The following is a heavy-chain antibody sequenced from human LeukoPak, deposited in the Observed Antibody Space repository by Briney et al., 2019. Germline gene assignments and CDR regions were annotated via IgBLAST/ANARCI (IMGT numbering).Heavy chain of an antibody. Sequence: ASVTVSCTASGYTFTSYYMHWVRQAPGQGLEWMGIINPSGGRTTYAQKFQGRVTMTRDTSTSTVYMELSSLRSEDTAVFYCARADRYYFDYWGQGTLVTVSS. CDR2: INPSGGRT. CDR3: ARADRYYFDY. CDR1: GYTFTSYY. J-gene: IGHJ4*02. V-gene: IGHV1-46*01.